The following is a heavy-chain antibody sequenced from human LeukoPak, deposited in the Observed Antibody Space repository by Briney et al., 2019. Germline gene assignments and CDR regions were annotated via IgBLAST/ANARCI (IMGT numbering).Heavy chain of an antibody. CDR3: AELGITMIGGV. CDR1: GFTFSNYE. D-gene: IGHD3-10*02. J-gene: IGHJ6*04. CDR2: ISGSGGST. V-gene: IGHV3-48*03. Sequence: GGSLRLSCAASGFTFSNYEMNWVRQAPGKGLEWVSAISGSGGSTYYADSVKGRFTISRDNAKNSLYLQMNSLRAEDTAVYYCAELGITMIGGVWGKGTTVTISS.